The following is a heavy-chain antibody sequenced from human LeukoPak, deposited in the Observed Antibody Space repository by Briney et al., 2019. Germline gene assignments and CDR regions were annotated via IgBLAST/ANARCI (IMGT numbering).Heavy chain of an antibody. Sequence: GGSLRLSCAASGFTFDTYSMDWARQAPGKGLEWVSSISSRSTYIYYADSVKGRFTISRDNANNSLHLQMNSLRAEDTAVYYCAGASVGYCSGGSCFRPTYYFDYWGQGTLVTVSS. V-gene: IGHV3-21*04. CDR2: ISSRSTYI. J-gene: IGHJ4*02. D-gene: IGHD2-15*01. CDR3: AGASVGYCSGGSCFRPTYYFDY. CDR1: GFTFDTYS.